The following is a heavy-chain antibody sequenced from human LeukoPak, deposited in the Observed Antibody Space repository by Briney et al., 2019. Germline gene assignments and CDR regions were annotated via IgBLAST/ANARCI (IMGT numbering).Heavy chain of an antibody. CDR3: AELGITMIGGV. Sequence: GGSLRLSCAAPGITFSNYNMNWVRQAPGKDLEWISSITSSSSYTFYADSVKGRFTISRDNAKNSLYLQMNSLRVEDTAVYYCAELGITMIGGVWGKGTTVTISS. V-gene: IGHV3-21*01. D-gene: IGHD3-10*02. J-gene: IGHJ6*04. CDR2: ITSSSSYT. CDR1: GITFSNYN.